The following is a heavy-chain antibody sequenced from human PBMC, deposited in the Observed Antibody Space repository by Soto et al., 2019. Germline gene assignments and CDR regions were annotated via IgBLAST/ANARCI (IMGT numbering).Heavy chain of an antibody. CDR1: GFTFNSYA. Sequence: QPGGSLRLSCAASGFTFNSYAMSWVRQAPGKGLEWVSAISGSGGSTHYADSVKGRFTISRDNSKNTLYLQMNSLRAEDTAVYYCAKYYDILTGYYKPYYYYYGMDVWGQGTTVTVSS. D-gene: IGHD3-9*01. CDR2: ISGSGGST. J-gene: IGHJ6*02. V-gene: IGHV3-23*01. CDR3: AKYYDILTGYYKPYYYYYGMDV.